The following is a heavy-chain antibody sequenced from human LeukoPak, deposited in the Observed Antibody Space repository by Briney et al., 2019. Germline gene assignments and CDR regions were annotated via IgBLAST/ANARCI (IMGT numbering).Heavy chain of an antibody. CDR1: GYTFTSYG. D-gene: IGHD3-10*01. V-gene: IGHV1-69*13. CDR3: ARVAGELIGANWFDP. J-gene: IGHJ5*02. Sequence: SVKVSCKASGYTFTSYGISWVRQAPGQGLEWMGGIIPIFGTANYAQKFQGRVTITADESTSTAYMELSSLRSEDTAVYYCARVAGELIGANWFDPWGQGTLVTVSS. CDR2: IIPIFGTA.